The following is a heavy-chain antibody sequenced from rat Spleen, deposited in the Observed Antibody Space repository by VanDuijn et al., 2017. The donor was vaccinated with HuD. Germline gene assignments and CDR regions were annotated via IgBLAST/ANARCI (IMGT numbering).Heavy chain of an antibody. CDR3: TRDENRYNPYYVMDA. D-gene: IGHD1-5*01. Sequence: QVQLKESGPGLVQPSQTLSLTCTVSGFSLTSYHVIWVRQPPGKGLEWIATISSGGHTYYNSALKTRLSISRNTSKNQVFLKMNSLQTDDTGTYYCTRDENRYNPYYVMDACGQGASVTVSS. V-gene: IGHV2-6*01. CDR2: ISSGGHT. CDR1: GFSLTSYH. J-gene: IGHJ4*01.